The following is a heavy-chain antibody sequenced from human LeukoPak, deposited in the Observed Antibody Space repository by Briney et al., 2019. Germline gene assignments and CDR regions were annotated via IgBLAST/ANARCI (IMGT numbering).Heavy chain of an antibody. CDR1: GFTFSDYA. Sequence: SGGSLRLSCAASGFTFSDYAMHWVRQPPGKGLEWIGEINHSGSTNYNPSLKSRVTISVDTSKNQFSLKLSSVTAADTAVYYCARGLSPRINMVRGVRPPFRGVFDYWGQGTLATVSS. V-gene: IGHV4-34*01. CDR3: ARGLSPRINMVRGVRPPFRGVFDY. D-gene: IGHD3-10*01. J-gene: IGHJ4*02. CDR2: INHSGST.